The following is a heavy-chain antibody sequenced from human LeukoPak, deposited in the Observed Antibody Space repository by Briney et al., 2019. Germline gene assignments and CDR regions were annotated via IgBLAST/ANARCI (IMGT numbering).Heavy chain of an antibody. CDR2: IYYSGST. CDR1: GGSISSYY. D-gene: IGHD5-18*01. Sequence: PSETLSLTCTVSGGSISSYYWSWIRQPPGKGLEWIGYIYYSGSTNYNPSLKSRVTISVDTSKNQFSLKLSSVTAADTAVYYCTRSLGYGNFDYWGQGTLVTVSS. CDR3: TRSLGYGNFDY. V-gene: IGHV4-59*01. J-gene: IGHJ4*02.